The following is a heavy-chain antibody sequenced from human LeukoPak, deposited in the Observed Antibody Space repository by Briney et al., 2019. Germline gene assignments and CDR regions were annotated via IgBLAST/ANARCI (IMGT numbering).Heavy chain of an antibody. CDR2: ISSSSSYI. D-gene: IGHD3/OR15-3a*01. V-gene: IGHV3-21*01. CDR3: ARDPAEYDFWSGYHDY. CDR1: GFTFSSYS. Sequence: GGSLRLSCAASGFTFSSYSMNWVRQAPGKGLEWVSSISSSSSYIYYADSVKGRFTISRDNAKNSLYLQMNSLRAKDTAVYYCARDPAEYDFWSGYHDYWGQGTLVTVSS. J-gene: IGHJ4*02.